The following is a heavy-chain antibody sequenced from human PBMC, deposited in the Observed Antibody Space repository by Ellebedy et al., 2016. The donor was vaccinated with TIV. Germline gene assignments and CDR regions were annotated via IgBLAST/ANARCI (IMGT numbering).Heavy chain of an antibody. D-gene: IGHD6-19*01. CDR3: ARGSGWYGY. J-gene: IGHJ4*02. CDR1: GGSIGHYY. CDR2: IYYSGST. Sequence: MPSETLSLTCTVSGGSIGHYYWPWVRQPPGKGLEWIGYIYYSGSTNYNPSLKRRVTISVDTSKNQFSLKLSSVTAADTAVYYCARGSGWYGYWGQGTLVTVSS. V-gene: IGHV4-59*01.